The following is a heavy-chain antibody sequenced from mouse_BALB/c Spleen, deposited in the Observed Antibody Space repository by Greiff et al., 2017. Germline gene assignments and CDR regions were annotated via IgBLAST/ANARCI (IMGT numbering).Heavy chain of an antibody. J-gene: IGHJ4*01. Sequence: EVKLMESGGGLVQPKGSLKLSCAASGFTFNTYAMNWVRQAPGKGLEWVARIRSKSNNYATYYADSVKDRFTISRDDSQSMLYLQMNNLKTEDTAMYYCVRLNGNYGAMDYWGQGTSVTVSS. CDR2: IRSKSNNYAT. D-gene: IGHD2-1*01. V-gene: IGHV10-1*02. CDR1: GFTFNTYA. CDR3: VRLNGNYGAMDY.